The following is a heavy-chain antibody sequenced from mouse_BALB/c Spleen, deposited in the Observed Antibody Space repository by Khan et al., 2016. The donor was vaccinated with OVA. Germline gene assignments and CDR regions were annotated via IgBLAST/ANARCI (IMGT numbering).Heavy chain of an antibody. CDR2: IWGDGST. J-gene: IGHJ3*01. CDR1: VFSLTNYG. Sequence: QVQLKESGPGLVAPSQSLSITCTVSVFSLTNYGVSWVRQPPGKGLEWLGVIWGDGSTNYHSVLISRLSISKDNSKSQVFLKLNSLQTDDTATYYCAIIYYGYDWFTYWGQGTLVTISA. D-gene: IGHD2-2*01. CDR3: AIIYYGYDWFTY. V-gene: IGHV2-3*01.